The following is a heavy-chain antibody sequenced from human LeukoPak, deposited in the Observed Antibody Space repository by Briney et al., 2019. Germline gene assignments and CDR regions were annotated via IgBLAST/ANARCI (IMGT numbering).Heavy chain of an antibody. V-gene: IGHV3-23*01. Sequence: PGGSLRLSCVGSGYIFSSYAMTWVRQAPGKGLEWVSGIIGSGGATYSADSVKGRFTISRDNSKNTLYLQMNSLRAEDTAVYYCARGTPMIVVATVDYWGQGTLVTVSS. D-gene: IGHD3-22*01. CDR2: IIGSGGAT. J-gene: IGHJ4*02. CDR1: GYIFSSYA. CDR3: ARGTPMIVVATVDY.